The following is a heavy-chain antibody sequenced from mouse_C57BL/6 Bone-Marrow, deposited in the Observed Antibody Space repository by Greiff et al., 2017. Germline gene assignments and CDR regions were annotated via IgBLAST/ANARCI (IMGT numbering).Heavy chain of an antibody. Sequence: VQLQQSGPGLVKPSQSLSLTCSVTGYSITSGYYWNWIRQFPGNKLEWMGYISYDGSNNYNPSLKNRISITRDTSKNQFFLKLNSVTTEDTATYYCARGGRALFDYWGQGTTLTVSS. CDR3: ARGGRALFDY. V-gene: IGHV3-6*01. D-gene: IGHD1-1*01. CDR2: ISYDGSN. CDR1: GYSITSGYY. J-gene: IGHJ2*01.